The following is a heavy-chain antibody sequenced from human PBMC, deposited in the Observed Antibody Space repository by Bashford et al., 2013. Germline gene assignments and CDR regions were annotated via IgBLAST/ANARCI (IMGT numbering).Heavy chain of an antibody. D-gene: IGHD3-10*01. CDR2: TYYRSKWYS. J-gene: IGHJ5*01. CDR3: ARDRWFGAYWGNWFDS. V-gene: IGHV6-1*01. Sequence: WIRQSPSRGLEWLGRTYYRSKWYSDYAVSVKNRATISPDTSKNQFSLQLNSVTPEDTAVYYCARDRWFGAYWGNWFDSWGQGTLVTVSS.